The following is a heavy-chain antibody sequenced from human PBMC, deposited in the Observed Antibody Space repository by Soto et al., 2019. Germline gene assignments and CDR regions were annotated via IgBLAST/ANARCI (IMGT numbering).Heavy chain of an antibody. D-gene: IGHD6-13*01. J-gene: IGHJ5*02. CDR2: IDRSGGTT. CDR3: ARYMGTGSWYWLDP. CDR1: GYLFRSYS. Sequence: QVHLEQSGAELKRPGASVTISCRTSGYLFRSYSIHWVRQAPGQGFEWMGRIDRSGGTTRYAQKFQDRITVTRDTSTTTVYLDMAKLTSEDTAVYYCARYMGTGSWYWLDPWGQGTLVTVSS. V-gene: IGHV1-46*01.